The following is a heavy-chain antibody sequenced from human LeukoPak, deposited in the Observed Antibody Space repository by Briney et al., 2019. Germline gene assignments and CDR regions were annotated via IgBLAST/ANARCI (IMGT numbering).Heavy chain of an antibody. V-gene: IGHV1-18*01. J-gene: IGHJ6*03. CDR1: GGTFSSYA. CDR3: ARDLTTVTSNYHYYYYYMDV. CDR2: ISAYNGNT. D-gene: IGHD4-17*01. Sequence: ASVKVSCKASGGTFSSYAISWVRQAPGQGLEWMGGISAYNGNTNYAQKLQGRVTMTTDTSTSTAYMELRSLRSDDTAVYYCARDLTTVTSNYHYYYYYMDVWGKGTTVTISS.